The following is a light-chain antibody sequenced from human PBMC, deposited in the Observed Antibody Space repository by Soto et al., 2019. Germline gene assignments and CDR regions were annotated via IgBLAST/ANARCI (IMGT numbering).Light chain of an antibody. CDR3: QLYGGSHMFS. V-gene: IGKV3-20*01. CDR2: AAS. Sequence: EIVLTQSPGTLSLSPGEGGTLSCRASQSISSSYLAWYQQKPGQSPRLLIYAASSRATGIPDRFSGSGSGTDFTLTISRLEPEDFAVYYCQLYGGSHMFSFGQGTK. J-gene: IGKJ2*01. CDR1: QSISSSY.